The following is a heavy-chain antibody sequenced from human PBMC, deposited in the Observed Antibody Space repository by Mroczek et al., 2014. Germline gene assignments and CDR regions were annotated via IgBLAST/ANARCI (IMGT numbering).Heavy chain of an antibody. V-gene: IGHV1-69*12. CDR1: GGTFSSYA. Sequence: QVQLVQSGAEVKKPGSSVKVSCKASGGTFSSYAISWVRQAPGQGLEWMGGIIPIFGTANYAQKFQGRVTITADESTSTAYMELSSLRSEDTAVYYCARVRCSSTSCYSPYYYYYMDVWGKGTHGH. CDR3: ARVRCSSTSCYSPYYYYYMDV. J-gene: IGHJ6*03. D-gene: IGHD2-2*01. CDR2: IIPIFGTA.